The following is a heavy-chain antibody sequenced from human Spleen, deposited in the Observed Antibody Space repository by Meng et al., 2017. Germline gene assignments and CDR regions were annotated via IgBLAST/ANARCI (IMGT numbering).Heavy chain of an antibody. D-gene: IGHD1-14*01. Sequence: GGSLRLSCAASGFTFSRHAMNWVRQAPGKGLEWVSVIGGSGGGIHYADSVKGRFTISRDNSRNTLYLQMNSLRGEDTAVYYCAKENNAFDIWGQGRMVTVSS. CDR1: GFTFSRHA. V-gene: IGHV3-23*01. J-gene: IGHJ3*02. CDR2: IGGSGGGI. CDR3: AKENNAFDI.